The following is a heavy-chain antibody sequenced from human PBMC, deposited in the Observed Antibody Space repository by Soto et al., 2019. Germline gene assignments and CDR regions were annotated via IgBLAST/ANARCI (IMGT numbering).Heavy chain of an antibody. CDR3: ARGTVVTHFDY. J-gene: IGHJ4*02. CDR2: INAGNGNT. Sequence: ASVKVSCKASGYTFTSYAMHSVRQAPGQRLEWMGWINAGNGNTKYSQKFQGRVTITRDTSASTAYMELSSLRSEDTAVYYCARGTVVTHFDYWGQGTLVTVSS. D-gene: IGHD2-15*01. CDR1: GYTFTSYA. V-gene: IGHV1-3*01.